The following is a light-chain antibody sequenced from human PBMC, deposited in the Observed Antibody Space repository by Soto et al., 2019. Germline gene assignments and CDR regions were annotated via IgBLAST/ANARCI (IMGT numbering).Light chain of an antibody. CDR3: QYYNDWPLT. J-gene: IGKJ3*01. Sequence: EIVMTQSPATLSVSPGDGATLSCRASERLRSNLAWYQHKPGRAPRLLIYGASTRATGIPARFSGSGSGTEFTLTISSLKSEDFAIYYCQYYNDWPLTFGPGTKVEIK. CDR1: ERLRSN. CDR2: GAS. V-gene: IGKV3-15*01.